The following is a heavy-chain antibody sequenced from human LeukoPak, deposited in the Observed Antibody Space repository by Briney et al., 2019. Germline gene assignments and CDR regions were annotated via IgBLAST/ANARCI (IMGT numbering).Heavy chain of an antibody. D-gene: IGHD4-17*01. J-gene: IGHJ4*02. CDR1: DDSISSYY. Sequence: SETLSLTCTVSDDSISSYYWSWIRQPPGKGLEWIGYIYYSGSTNYNPSLKSRVTISVDTSKNQFFLILSSVTVADTAVYYCARIYGDYVDYWGQGTLVTVSS. V-gene: IGHV4-59*01. CDR3: ARIYGDYVDY. CDR2: IYYSGST.